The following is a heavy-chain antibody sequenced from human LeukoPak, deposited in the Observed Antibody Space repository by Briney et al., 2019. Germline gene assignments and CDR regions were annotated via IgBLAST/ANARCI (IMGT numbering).Heavy chain of an antibody. Sequence: PGGSLRLSCAASGFTYSSSGMHWVRQAPRKGLEWVSSISSSSSSIYYADSVKGRFTISRDNARNSLYLQMNSLRAEDTAVYYCARGYFQGAFDLWGRGTLVTVSS. CDR1: GFTYSSSG. CDR3: ARGYFQGAFDL. J-gene: IGHJ2*01. CDR2: ISSSSSSI. V-gene: IGHV3-21*01. D-gene: IGHD3-22*01.